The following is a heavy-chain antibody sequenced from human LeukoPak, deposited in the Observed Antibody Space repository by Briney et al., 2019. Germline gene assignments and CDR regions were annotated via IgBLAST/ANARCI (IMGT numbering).Heavy chain of an antibody. D-gene: IGHD2-15*01. CDR3: ARGTDLVV. V-gene: IGHV4-61*02. Sequence: KTSETLSLTCTVSGGSISSGSYYWSWIRQPAGKGLEWIGRIYTSGSTNYNPSLKSRVTISVDTSKNQFSLKLSPVTAADTAVYYCARGTDLVVWGQGTLVTVSS. CDR2: IYTSGST. CDR1: GGSISSGSYY. J-gene: IGHJ4*02.